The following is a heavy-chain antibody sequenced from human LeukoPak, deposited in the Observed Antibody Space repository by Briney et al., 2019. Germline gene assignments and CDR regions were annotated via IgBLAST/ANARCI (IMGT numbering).Heavy chain of an antibody. Sequence: PSQTLSLTCTVSGGSISSGSYYWSWIRQPPGKGLEWIGHIYDSGSTNYNPSLKSRVTISVDTSKNQFSLKLSSVTAADTAVYYCAREFSWRGFFDYWGQGTLVTASS. CDR1: GGSISSGSYY. D-gene: IGHD3-3*01. CDR2: IYDSGST. J-gene: IGHJ4*02. CDR3: AREFSWRGFFDY. V-gene: IGHV4-61*01.